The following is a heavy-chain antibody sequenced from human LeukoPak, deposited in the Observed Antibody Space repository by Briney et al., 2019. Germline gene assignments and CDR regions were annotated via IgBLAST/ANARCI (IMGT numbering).Heavy chain of an antibody. CDR1: GYTFTSYG. CDR3: ARDRSTAASGRSWYFDL. CDR2: INPSGGST. Sequence: GASVKVSCKASGYTFTSYGISWVRQAPGQGLEWMGIINPSGGSTIYAHKFQGRVTMTRDMSMSTVYMELSSLRSEDTAVYYCARDRSTAASGRSWYFDLWGRGTLVTVSS. J-gene: IGHJ2*01. D-gene: IGHD6-13*01. V-gene: IGHV1-46*01.